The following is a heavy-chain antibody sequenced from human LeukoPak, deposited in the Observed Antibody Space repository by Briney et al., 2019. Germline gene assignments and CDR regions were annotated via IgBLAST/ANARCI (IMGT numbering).Heavy chain of an antibody. D-gene: IGHD6-19*01. CDR2: INTDGSST. CDR3: AKGHSSGWYYFDY. CDR1: GFAFSSYW. Sequence: GGSLRLSCAASGFAFSSYWMHWVRQAPGKGLVWVPRINTDGSSTSYADSVKGRFTISRDNAKNTLYLQMNSLRAEDTAVYYCAKGHSSGWYYFDYWGQGTLVTVSS. J-gene: IGHJ4*02. V-gene: IGHV3-74*01.